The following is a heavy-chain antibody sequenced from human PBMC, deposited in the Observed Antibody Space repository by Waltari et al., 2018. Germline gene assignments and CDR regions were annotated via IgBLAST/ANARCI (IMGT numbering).Heavy chain of an antibody. J-gene: IGHJ4*02. V-gene: IGHV4-39*06. Sequence: QLQESGPGLVKPSETLSLTCSVSGAYFESSSHYWCCVRQPPGKGLGWRGSVYYSGSTYCNPALRSRVNMPVDTANDQFALKLTSVTAADTAIYYCARTAYDHLTGYPTLDHWGQGILVTVSS. CDR2: VYYSGST. CDR1: GAYFESSSHY. D-gene: IGHD3-9*01. CDR3: ARTAYDHLTGYPTLDH.